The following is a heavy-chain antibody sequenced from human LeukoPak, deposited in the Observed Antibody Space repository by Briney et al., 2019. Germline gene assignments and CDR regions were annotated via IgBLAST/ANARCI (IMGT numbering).Heavy chain of an antibody. D-gene: IGHD4-17*01. CDR2: IYYSGST. CDR1: GGSISSYY. CDR3: AREGDYGDYGNWFDP. J-gene: IGHJ5*02. Sequence: KASGTLSLTCTVSGGSISSYYWSWIRQPPGKGLEWIGYIYYSGSTNYNPSLKSRVTISVDTSKNQFSLKLSSVTAADTAVYYCAREGDYGDYGNWFDPWGQGTLVTVSS. V-gene: IGHV4-59*01.